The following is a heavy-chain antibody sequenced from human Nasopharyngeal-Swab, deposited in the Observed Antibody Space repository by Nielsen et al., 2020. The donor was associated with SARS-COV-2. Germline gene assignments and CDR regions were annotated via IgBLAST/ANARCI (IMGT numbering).Heavy chain of an antibody. CDR1: GFTFNNYG. CDR2: IWYDGSNK. D-gene: IGHD3-10*01. J-gene: IGHJ5*02. Sequence: GGSLRLSCAASGFTFNNYGMHWVRQAPGKGLEWVARIWYDGSNKYDADSVPCLFTISRDNSENTLYLQMNSLRAEDTAVYYCAKFGTTSTPSAWGQGTLVTVSA. V-gene: IGHV3-33*06. CDR3: AKFGTTSTPSA.